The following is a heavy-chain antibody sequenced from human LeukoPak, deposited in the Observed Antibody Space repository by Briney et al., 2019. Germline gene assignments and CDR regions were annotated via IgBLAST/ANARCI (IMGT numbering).Heavy chain of an antibody. CDR2: INGDESEK. CDR1: GFTFSSYW. D-gene: IGHD3-10*01. Sequence: GGSLRLSCEASGFTFSSYWMSWVRQAPGKGLEWVANINGDESEKYYVDSVKARFTISRDNAKNSLYLQMNSLRVDDTAIYYCSRGEGDDYWGQGTLVTVSA. V-gene: IGHV3-7*01. J-gene: IGHJ4*02. CDR3: SRGEGDDY.